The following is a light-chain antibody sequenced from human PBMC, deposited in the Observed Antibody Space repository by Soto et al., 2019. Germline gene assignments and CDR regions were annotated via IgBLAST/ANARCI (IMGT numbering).Light chain of an antibody. V-gene: IGKV1-27*01. CDR1: QDISNY. J-gene: IGKJ4*01. Sequence: DIQMTQSPSSLSASVGNRVIITCRASQDISNYLAWYQQKPGKVPKLLIYGASTLQSGVPFRFSGSGSGTDFTLTISSLQPEDVATYYCQKHNSAPLFGGGTKVEIK. CDR2: GAS. CDR3: QKHNSAPL.